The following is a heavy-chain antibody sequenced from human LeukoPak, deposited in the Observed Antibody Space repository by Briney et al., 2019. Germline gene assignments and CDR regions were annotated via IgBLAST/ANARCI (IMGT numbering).Heavy chain of an antibody. CDR2: ISGSGGNT. V-gene: IGHV3-23*01. Sequence: GGSLRLSCAASGFTFSTYVMSWVRQAPGKGLEWVSGISGSGGNTYYADSVKGRFTISRDNAKDKLYLQMNSLRAEDTAVYYCAKEAPHCSSTSCYVEFWGQGTLVTVSS. CDR3: AKEAPHCSSTSCYVEF. D-gene: IGHD2-2*01. J-gene: IGHJ4*02. CDR1: GFTFSTYV.